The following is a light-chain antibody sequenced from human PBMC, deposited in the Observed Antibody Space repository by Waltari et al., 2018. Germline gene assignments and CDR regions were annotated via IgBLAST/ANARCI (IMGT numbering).Light chain of an antibody. CDR3: QQRSNWPLT. V-gene: IGKV3-11*01. Sequence: EIVLTQSPATLSLSPGERATLSCRASQSVGSYLGWYQQKPGQAPRLLIYDASNRATGIPARFSGGGSGTDFTLTISSLEPEDFAVYYCQQRSNWPLTFGRGTKVEIK. CDR2: DAS. CDR1: QSVGSY. J-gene: IGKJ4*01.